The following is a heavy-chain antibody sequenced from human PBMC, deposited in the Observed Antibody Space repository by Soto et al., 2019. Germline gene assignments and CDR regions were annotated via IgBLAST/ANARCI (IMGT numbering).Heavy chain of an antibody. V-gene: IGHV4-34*01. CDR1: GVSFSGYY. Sequence: SDTLSLTCAVYGVSFSGYYWSWIRQPPGKGLEWIGEINHSGSTNYNPSLKSRVTISVDTSKNQFSLKLSSVTAADTAVYYCASGGGLGEYNWFDPWGQGTLVTVSS. CDR2: INHSGST. J-gene: IGHJ5*02. D-gene: IGHD3-16*01. CDR3: ASGGGLGEYNWFDP.